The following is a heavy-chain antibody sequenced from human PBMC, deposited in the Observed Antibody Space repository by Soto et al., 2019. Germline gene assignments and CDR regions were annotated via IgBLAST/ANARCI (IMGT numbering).Heavy chain of an antibody. CDR2: ISGSGDST. Sequence: ETLSLTCTVSGGSISSYYWSWVRQPPGKGLEWVSGISGSGDSTYYADSVKGRFTISRDNSKNTLYLQMNSLRAEDTAVYYCAKGVPGIAVAGTGYFQHWGQGTLVTVSS. V-gene: IGHV3-23*01. J-gene: IGHJ1*01. CDR1: GGSISSYY. CDR3: AKGVPGIAVAGTGYFQH. D-gene: IGHD6-19*01.